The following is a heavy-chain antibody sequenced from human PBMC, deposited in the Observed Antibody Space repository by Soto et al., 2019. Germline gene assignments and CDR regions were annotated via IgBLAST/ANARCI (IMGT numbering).Heavy chain of an antibody. CDR3: ARGALIGYDFWSGYYGHYFFDY. V-gene: IGHV4-4*02. CDR1: NGSISSSNW. CDR2: NYHSGNT. D-gene: IGHD3-3*01. J-gene: IGHJ4*02. Sequence: PSETLSLTCAVSNGSISSSNWWRWVRQPPGKGLEWNGENYHSGNTNYNPSLKSRLTISVDKSKNQFSLKLSSVTAADTAVYYCARGALIGYDFWSGYYGHYFFDYWGQGSLVTVSS.